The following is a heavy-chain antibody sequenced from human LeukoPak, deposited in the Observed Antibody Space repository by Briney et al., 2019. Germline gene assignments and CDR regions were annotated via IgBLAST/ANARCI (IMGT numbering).Heavy chain of an antibody. CDR2: IDNSGST. J-gene: IGHJ4*02. CDR1: GGSISSSSYY. CDR3: ARKADF. V-gene: IGHV4-39*01. Sequence: SETLSLTCTVSGGSISSSSYYWDWIRQPPGKGLEWIGSIDNSGSTYYNPSLNSRVTISVDTSKNQFSLNLSSVTAADTAVYYCARKADFWGRGTLVTVSS.